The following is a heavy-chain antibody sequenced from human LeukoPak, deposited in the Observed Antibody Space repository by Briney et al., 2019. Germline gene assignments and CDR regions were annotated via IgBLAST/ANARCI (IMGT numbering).Heavy chain of an antibody. Sequence: ASVKVSCKASGYTFTSYDINWVRQATGQGLEWMGWMNPNSGNTGYAQKFQGRVTMTRNTSISTAYMELSSLRSEDTAVYYCARAYYDFWSGYYAVFDYYYYYMDVWGKGTTVTVSS. D-gene: IGHD3-3*01. CDR3: ARAYYDFWSGYYAVFDYYYYYMDV. V-gene: IGHV1-8*01. J-gene: IGHJ6*03. CDR2: MNPNSGNT. CDR1: GYTFTSYD.